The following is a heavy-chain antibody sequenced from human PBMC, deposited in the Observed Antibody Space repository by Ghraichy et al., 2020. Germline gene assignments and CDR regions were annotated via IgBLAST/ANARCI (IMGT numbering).Heavy chain of an antibody. D-gene: IGHD3-16*02. CDR2: IYYSGST. CDR3: ARGYLYGLRRFDAFDI. CDR1: GGSISSYY. Sequence: SETLSLTCTVSGGSISSYYWSWIRQPPGKGLEWIGYIYYSGSTNYNPSLKSRVTISVDTSKNQFSLKLSSVTAADTAVYYCARGYLYGLRRFDAFDIWGQGTMVTVSS. V-gene: IGHV4-59*01. J-gene: IGHJ3*02.